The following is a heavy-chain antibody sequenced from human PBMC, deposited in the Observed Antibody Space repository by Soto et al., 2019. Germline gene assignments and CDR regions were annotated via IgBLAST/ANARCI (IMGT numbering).Heavy chain of an antibody. CDR2: INSDGSST. D-gene: IGHD6-19*01. J-gene: IGHJ4*02. V-gene: IGHV3-74*01. CDR3: ARDKRWLVPRPDY. Sequence: GGSLRLSCAASGFTFSSYWMHWVRQAPGKGLVWVSRINSDGSSTSYADSVKGRFTISRDNAKNSLYLQMNSLRAEDTAVYYCARDKRWLVPRPDYWGEGTLVTVSS. CDR1: GFTFSSYW.